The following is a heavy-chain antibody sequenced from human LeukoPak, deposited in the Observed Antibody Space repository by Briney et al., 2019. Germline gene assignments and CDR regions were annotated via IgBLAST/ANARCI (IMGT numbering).Heavy chain of an antibody. Sequence: SETLSLTCTVSGYSISSGYYWGWIRQPPGKGLEWIGNIYPSGTTYYNPSLKTRVTISVDTSKNQFSLKLSSVTAADTAVYYCASFIADIYYFDYWGQGTLVTVSS. CDR1: GYSISSGYY. V-gene: IGHV4-38-2*02. CDR2: IYPSGTT. CDR3: ASFIADIYYFDY. J-gene: IGHJ4*02. D-gene: IGHD6-13*01.